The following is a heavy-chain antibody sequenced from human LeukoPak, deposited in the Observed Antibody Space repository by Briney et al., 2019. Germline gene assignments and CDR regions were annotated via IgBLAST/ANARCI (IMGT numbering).Heavy chain of an antibody. CDR1: GGSISSYY. CDR2: IYTSGST. CDR3: ARDSHIVGATQFDY. J-gene: IGHJ4*02. D-gene: IGHD1-26*01. V-gene: IGHV4-4*07. Sequence: SETLSLTCTVSGGSISSYYWSWIRQPAGKGLEWIGRIYTSGSTNYNPSLKSRVTMSVDTSKNQFSLKLSSVTAADTAVYYCARDSHIVGATQFDYWGQGTLVTVSS.